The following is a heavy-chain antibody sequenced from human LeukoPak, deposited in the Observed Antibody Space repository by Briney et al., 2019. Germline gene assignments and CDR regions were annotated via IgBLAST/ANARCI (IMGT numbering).Heavy chain of an antibody. CDR1: GGSFSGYY. Sequence: ESSETLSLTCAVYGGSFSGYYWSWIRQPPGKGLEWIGEINHSGSTNYNPSLKSRVTISVDTSKNQFSLNLTAVTAADTAIYYCARTGSGRDYYGMDVWGQGTSVTVSS. CDR3: ARTGSGRDYYGMDV. V-gene: IGHV4-34*01. J-gene: IGHJ6*02. CDR2: INHSGST. D-gene: IGHD5-12*01.